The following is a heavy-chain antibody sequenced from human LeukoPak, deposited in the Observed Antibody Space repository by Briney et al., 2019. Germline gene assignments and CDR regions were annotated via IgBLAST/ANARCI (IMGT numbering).Heavy chain of an antibody. CDR3: ARDKFAYYDILTGYWTEGGRNWFDP. Sequence: PSETLSLTCTVSGYSISSGYYWGWIRQPPGKGLEWTGSIDHSGSTNYNPSLKSRVTISVDTSKNQFSLKLSSVTAADTAVYYCARDKFAYYDILTGYWTEGGRNWFDPWGQGTLVTVSS. CDR2: IDHSGST. D-gene: IGHD3-9*01. J-gene: IGHJ5*02. CDR1: GYSISSGYY. V-gene: IGHV4-38-2*02.